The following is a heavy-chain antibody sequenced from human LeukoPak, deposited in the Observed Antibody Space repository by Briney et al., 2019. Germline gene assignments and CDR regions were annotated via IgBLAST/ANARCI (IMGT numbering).Heavy chain of an antibody. V-gene: IGHV1-46*01. CDR2: INPSGGST. CDR3: ARERLASVYYYGMDV. Sequence: ASVKVSCKASGYTFTSYYMHWVRQAPGQGLEWMGIINPSGGSTSYAQKFQGRVTITRDTSASTAYMELSSLRSEDTAVYYCARERLASVYYYGMDVWGQGTTVTVSS. J-gene: IGHJ6*02. CDR1: GYTFTSYY.